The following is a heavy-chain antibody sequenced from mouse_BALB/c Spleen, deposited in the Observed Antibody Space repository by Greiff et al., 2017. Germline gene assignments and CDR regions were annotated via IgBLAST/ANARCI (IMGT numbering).Heavy chain of an antibody. D-gene: IGHD2-1*01. CDR1: GFSLTSYG. V-gene: IGHV2-4-1*01. Sequence: QVQLKQSGPGLVQPSQSLSITCTVSGFSLTSYGVHWVRQSPGKGLEWLGVIWSGGSTDYNAAFISRLSISKDNSKSQVFFKMNSLQADDTAIYYCARKNGNPWFAYWGQGTLVTVSA. CDR3: ARKNGNPWFAY. CDR2: IWSGGST. J-gene: IGHJ3*01.